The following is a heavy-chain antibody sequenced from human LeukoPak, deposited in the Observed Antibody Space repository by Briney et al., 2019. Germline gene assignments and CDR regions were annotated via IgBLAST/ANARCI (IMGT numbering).Heavy chain of an antibody. CDR1: GFTFSSYS. Sequence: GGSLRLSCAASGFTFSSYSMNWVRQAPGKGLEWVSYISSSSSTIYYADSVKGRFTISRDNAKNPLYLQMNSLRAEDTAVYYCARISASQRGYSYGYGGNGLGAFDIWGQGTMVTVSS. CDR3: ARISASQRGYSYGYGGNGLGAFDI. J-gene: IGHJ3*02. D-gene: IGHD5-18*01. V-gene: IGHV3-48*04. CDR2: ISSSSSTI.